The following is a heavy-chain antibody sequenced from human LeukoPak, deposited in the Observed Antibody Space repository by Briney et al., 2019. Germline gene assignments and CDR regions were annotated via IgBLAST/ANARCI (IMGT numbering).Heavy chain of an antibody. J-gene: IGHJ4*02. D-gene: IGHD2-2*02. V-gene: IGHV3-7*01. Sequence: SGGSLRLSCTASGATFTSYWMNWVRQAPGKGLEWVANIKPDGSDKYYVDSVKGRFSISRDNANNLVYLQMSSLRAEDTALYYCVGSDCGSASCYTGSNWGQGTLVTVSS. CDR3: VGSDCGSASCYTGSN. CDR2: IKPDGSDK. CDR1: GATFTSYW.